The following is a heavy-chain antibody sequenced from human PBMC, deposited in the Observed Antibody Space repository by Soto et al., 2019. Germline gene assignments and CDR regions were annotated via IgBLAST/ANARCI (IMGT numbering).Heavy chain of an antibody. D-gene: IGHD3-10*01. CDR3: ARDNGEFDP. CDR2: ISSSSTYI. V-gene: IGHV3-21*01. J-gene: IGHJ5*02. Sequence: PGGSLRLSCEVSGFSLSRYGMSWVRQAPGKGLEWVSSISSSSTYIYYADSVKGRFTISRDNAKNSLYLQMNSLRAEDTAVYYCARDNGEFDPWGQGTLVTVSS. CDR1: GFSLSRYG.